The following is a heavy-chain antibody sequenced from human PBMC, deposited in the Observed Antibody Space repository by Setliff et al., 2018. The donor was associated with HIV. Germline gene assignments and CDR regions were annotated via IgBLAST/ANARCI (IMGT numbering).Heavy chain of an antibody. CDR1: GFTFSSYW. CDR2: INSDGSST. CDR3: TSRTGYTSSWYGWGADY. V-gene: IGHV3-74*01. D-gene: IGHD6-13*01. J-gene: IGHJ4*02. Sequence: PGGSLRLSCAASGFTFSSYWMHWVRQAPGKGLVWVSRINSDGSSTSYADSVKGRFTISRDNAKNTLFLQMNSLRAEDTAVYYCTSRTGYTSSWYGWGADYWGQGTLVTVSS.